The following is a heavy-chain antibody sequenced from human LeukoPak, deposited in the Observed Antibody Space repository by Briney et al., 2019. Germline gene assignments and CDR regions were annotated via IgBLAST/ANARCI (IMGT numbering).Heavy chain of an antibody. CDR1: GFTFSSYW. Sequence: GGSLRLSCAASGFTFSSYWMSWVRQAPGKGLEWVATINQDGSEKFYVDSVKGRFTISRDNAKNSLYLQMNSLRAEDTAVYYCARHDYNCFDPWGQGTLVTVSS. V-gene: IGHV3-7*01. CDR2: INQDGSEK. D-gene: IGHD3-16*01. CDR3: ARHDYNCFDP. J-gene: IGHJ5*02.